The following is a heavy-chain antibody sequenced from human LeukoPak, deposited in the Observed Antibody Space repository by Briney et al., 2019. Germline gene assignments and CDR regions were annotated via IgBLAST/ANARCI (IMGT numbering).Heavy chain of an antibody. V-gene: IGHV4-38-2*02. Sequence: SETLSFTCIVSGYSISSTYSWGWIRQPPGKWLEWIGNIYHNGSSYYNPSLKSRVTISVDTSKNQFSLKLSSVTAADTAMYYCARDLHIRSAWTDAFAFWGQGTMVTVSS. D-gene: IGHD6-19*01. J-gene: IGHJ3*01. CDR3: ARDLHIRSAWTDAFAF. CDR2: IYHNGSS. CDR1: GYSISSTYS.